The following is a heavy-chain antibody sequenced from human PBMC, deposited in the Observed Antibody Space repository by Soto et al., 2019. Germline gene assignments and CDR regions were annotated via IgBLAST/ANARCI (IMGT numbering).Heavy chain of an antibody. CDR2: IYPGDSDT. J-gene: IGHJ3*02. Sequence: GESLKISCKGSGYSFTSYWIGWVCQMPGKGLEWMGIIYPGDSDTRYSPSFQGQVTISADKSISTAYLQWSSLKASDTAMYYCARALARGYCSSTSCSRDDAFDIWGQGTMVTVSS. V-gene: IGHV5-51*01. CDR3: ARALARGYCSSTSCSRDDAFDI. CDR1: GYSFTSYW. D-gene: IGHD2-2*01.